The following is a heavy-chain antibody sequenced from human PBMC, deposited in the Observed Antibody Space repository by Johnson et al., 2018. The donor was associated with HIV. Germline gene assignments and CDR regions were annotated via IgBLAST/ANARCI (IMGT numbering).Heavy chain of an antibody. CDR2: ISYDGSNK. V-gene: IGHV3-30-3*01. Sequence: QMQLVESGGGVVQPGRSLRLSCAASGFTFSSYAMHWVRQAPGKGLEWVAVISYDGSNKYYADSVKGRFTISRDNSKNTLYLQMNSLRVDDTAVYHRARPSVMTTLTTTPWAFDIWGQGTMVTVSS. J-gene: IGHJ3*02. D-gene: IGHD4-17*01. CDR3: ARPSVMTTLTTTPWAFDI. CDR1: GFTFSSYA.